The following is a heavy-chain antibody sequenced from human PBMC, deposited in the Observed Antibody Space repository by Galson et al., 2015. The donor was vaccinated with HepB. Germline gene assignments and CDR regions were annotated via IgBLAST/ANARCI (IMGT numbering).Heavy chain of an antibody. Sequence: SLRLSCAASGFRFGLYGMDWVRQVPGKGLEWVAVISYDGTQKHYGDSVKGRFIVSRDNSKNTLSLEMNSLRPEDMAIYYCAKGDKLGWSTHDAFHVWGPGTMVTVSS. J-gene: IGHJ3*01. CDR3: AKGDKLGWSTHDAFHV. CDR1: GFRFGLYG. D-gene: IGHD3/OR15-3a*01. V-gene: IGHV3-30*18. CDR2: ISYDGTQK.